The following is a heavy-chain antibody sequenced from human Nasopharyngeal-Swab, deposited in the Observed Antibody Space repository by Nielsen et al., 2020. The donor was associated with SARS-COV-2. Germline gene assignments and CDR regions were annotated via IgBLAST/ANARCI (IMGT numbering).Heavy chain of an antibody. D-gene: IGHD3-22*01. CDR1: GFTFSSYA. CDR2: ISGSGGST. Sequence: GESLKISCAASGFTFSSYAMSWVRQAPGKGPEWVSAISGSGGSTYYADSVKGRFTISRDNSKNTLYLQMNSLRAEDTAVYYCAKDQPNYYDSSGSFDYWGQGTLVTVSS. J-gene: IGHJ4*02. CDR3: AKDQPNYYDSSGSFDY. V-gene: IGHV3-23*01.